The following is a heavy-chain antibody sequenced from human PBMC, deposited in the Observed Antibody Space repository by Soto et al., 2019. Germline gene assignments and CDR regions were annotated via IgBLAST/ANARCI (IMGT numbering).Heavy chain of an antibody. CDR1: GYTFTSYG. V-gene: IGHV1-18*04. J-gene: IGHJ4*02. CDR3: ARGSYISSWYSLDY. D-gene: IGHD6-13*01. CDR2: ISAHNGNT. Sequence: SVKVSCKASGYTFTSYGISWVRQAPGQGLEWMGWISAHNGNTDYAQKFQGRVTMTTDTSTSTASMELRSLRSDDTAVYYCARGSYISSWYSLDYWGQGTLVTVSS.